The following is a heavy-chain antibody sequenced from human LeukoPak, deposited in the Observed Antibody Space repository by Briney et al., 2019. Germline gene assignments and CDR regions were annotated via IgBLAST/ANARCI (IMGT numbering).Heavy chain of an antibody. CDR3: ARGGGIQSCGGKTCFRGFVY. CDR2: INPNSGDN. CDR1: GYGFSDYY. Sequence: ASVKVSCKAPGYGFSDYYMHWVRQAPGQGLEYVGWINPNSGDNSCAQKFQGRVSMTRDTSITTLYMELTSLRSDDTAVYFCARGGGIQSCGGKTCFRGFVYWGQGTLVTVSS. V-gene: IGHV1-2*02. D-gene: IGHD2-21*01. J-gene: IGHJ4*02.